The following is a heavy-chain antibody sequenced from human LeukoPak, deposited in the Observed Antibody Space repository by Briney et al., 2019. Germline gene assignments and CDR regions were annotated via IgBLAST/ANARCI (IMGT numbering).Heavy chain of an antibody. CDR3: ARGYYYDSSGYYPFDY. J-gene: IGHJ4*02. CDR2: ISSSSSTM. D-gene: IGHD3-22*01. Sequence: GGSLRLSCAASGFTFSISTMNWVRQAPGKGLEWVSSISSSSSTMHYADSVKGRFTISRDNSKNTLYLQMNSLRAEDTAVYYCARGYYYDSSGYYPFDYWGQGTLVTVSS. CDR1: GFTFSIST. V-gene: IGHV3-21*04.